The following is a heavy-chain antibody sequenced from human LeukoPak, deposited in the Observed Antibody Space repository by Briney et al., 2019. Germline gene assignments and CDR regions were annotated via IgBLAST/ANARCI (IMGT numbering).Heavy chain of an antibody. V-gene: IGHV3-21*01. CDR3: AREWAVEGFDY. Sequence: PGGSLRLSCAASGFTFSSYSMNWVRQAPGKGLEWVSSISSSSYIYYADSVKGRFTISRDNAKNSLYLQMNSLRAEDTAVYYCAREWAVEGFDYWGQGTLVTVSS. CDR1: GFTFSSYS. D-gene: IGHD6-19*01. J-gene: IGHJ4*02. CDR2: ISSSSYI.